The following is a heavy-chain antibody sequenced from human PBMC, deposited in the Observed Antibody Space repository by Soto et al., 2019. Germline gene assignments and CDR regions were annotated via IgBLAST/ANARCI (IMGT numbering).Heavy chain of an antibody. J-gene: IGHJ4*02. Sequence: ESVGGVVQPGRSLRLSCAASGFTFSSYAMHWVRQAPGKGLEWVAVISYDGSNKYYADSVKGRFTISRDNSKNTLYLQMNSLRAEDTAVYYCASPAYSSSWYDYWGQGTLVTVSS. CDR1: GFTFSSYA. D-gene: IGHD6-13*01. V-gene: IGHV3-30-3*01. CDR2: ISYDGSNK. CDR3: ASPAYSSSWYDY.